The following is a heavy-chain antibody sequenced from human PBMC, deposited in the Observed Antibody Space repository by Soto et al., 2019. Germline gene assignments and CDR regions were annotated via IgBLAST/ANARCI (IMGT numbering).Heavy chain of an antibody. D-gene: IGHD1-20*01. CDR3: AREGSYNWNDAVVDAFDI. Sequence: GGSLRLSCAASGFTFSSYWMSWVRQAPGKGLEWVANIKHDGSEKYYVVSVKGRFTISRDNAKNSLYLQMNSLRAEDTAVYYCAREGSYNWNDAVVDAFDIWGQGTMVTVSS. CDR2: IKHDGSEK. CDR1: GFTFSSYW. J-gene: IGHJ3*02. V-gene: IGHV3-7*01.